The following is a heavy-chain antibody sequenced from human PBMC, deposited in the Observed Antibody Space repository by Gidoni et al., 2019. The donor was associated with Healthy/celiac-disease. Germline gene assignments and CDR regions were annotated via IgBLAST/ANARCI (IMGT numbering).Heavy chain of an antibody. CDR2: ISSSSSTI. Sequence: EVQLVESGGGLVQPGGSLIFSCAASGFTFSSYSMNWVRQAPGKGREWVSYISSSSSTIYYADSVKGRFTISRDNAKNSLYLQMNSLRDEDTAVYYCARAIRGAFDIWGQGTMVTVSS. CDR3: ARAIRGAFDI. V-gene: IGHV3-48*02. J-gene: IGHJ3*02. CDR1: GFTFSSYS. D-gene: IGHD2-2*02.